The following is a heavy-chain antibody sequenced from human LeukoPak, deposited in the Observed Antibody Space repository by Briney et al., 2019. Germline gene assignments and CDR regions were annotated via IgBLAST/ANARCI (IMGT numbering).Heavy chain of an antibody. CDR3: AKSPTMVRGEYYFDY. CDR1: GGSISSYY. V-gene: IGHV4-59*08. D-gene: IGHD3-10*01. J-gene: IGHJ4*02. Sequence: SETLSLTCTVSGGSISSYYWSWIRQPPGKGLECIGYIYYSGSTNYNPSLKSRVTISVDTSKNQFSLKLSSVTAADTAVYYCAKSPTMVRGEYYFDYWGQGTLVTVSS. CDR2: IYYSGST.